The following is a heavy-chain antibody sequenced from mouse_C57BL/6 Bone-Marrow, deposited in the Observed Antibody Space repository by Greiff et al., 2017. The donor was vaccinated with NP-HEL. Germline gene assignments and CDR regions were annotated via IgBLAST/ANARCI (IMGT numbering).Heavy chain of an antibody. D-gene: IGHD1-1*01. CDR3: ARGAGRLLYGTYYFDY. CDR1: GYSFTDYT. CDR2: ITPNYGTT. V-gene: IGHV1-39*01. Sequence: VQLQQSGPELVKPGASVKISCKASGYSFTDYTMNWVKQSHGQSLAWIGVITPNYGTTSYNQQFKGKATLTVDQSSSTAYMPLNSLTSEDSAVYYCARGAGRLLYGTYYFDYWGQGTTLTVSS. J-gene: IGHJ2*01.